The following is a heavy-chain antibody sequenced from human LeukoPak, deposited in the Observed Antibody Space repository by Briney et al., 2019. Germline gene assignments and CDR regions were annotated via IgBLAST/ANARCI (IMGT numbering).Heavy chain of an antibody. CDR2: ISYDGSNK. D-gene: IGHD6-6*01. Sequence: GRSLRLSCAASGFTFSSYAMHWVRQAPGKGLEWVAVISYDGSNKYYADSVKGRFTISRDNSKNTLYLQMNSLRAEEKAVYYCARGEIAARPIAEPSFDYWGQGTLVTVSS. CDR3: ARGEIAARPIAEPSFDY. CDR1: GFTFSSYA. J-gene: IGHJ4*02. V-gene: IGHV3-30*07.